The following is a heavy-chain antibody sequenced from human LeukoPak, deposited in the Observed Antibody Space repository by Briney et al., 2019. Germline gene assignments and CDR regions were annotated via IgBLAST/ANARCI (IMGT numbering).Heavy chain of an antibody. D-gene: IGHD5-12*01. Sequence: PGGSLRLSCAASGFTFSSYSMNWVRQAPGKGLEWVSSISSSSSYIYYADSVKGRFTISRDNAKNSLYLQMNSLRAEDTAVYYCARGGYNGYDYVSWGQGTLVTVSS. CDR2: ISSSSSYI. CDR3: ARGGYNGYDYVS. J-gene: IGHJ4*02. V-gene: IGHV3-21*01. CDR1: GFTFSSYS.